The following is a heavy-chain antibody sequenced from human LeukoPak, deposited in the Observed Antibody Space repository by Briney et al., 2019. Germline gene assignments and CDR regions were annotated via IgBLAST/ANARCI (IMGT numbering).Heavy chain of an antibody. D-gene: IGHD6-13*01. V-gene: IGHV3-21*01. J-gene: IGHJ4*02. CDR3: ARDFLAAGDY. CDR2: INSGSTNP. Sequence: GGSLKLSCEASGFIFSSYTMNWIRQAPGKGLEWVASINSGSTNPYYADSVKGRFTISRDDAKKSLYLQMTSLRVEDTSVYYCARDFLAAGDYWGQGTLVTVSS. CDR1: GFIFSSYT.